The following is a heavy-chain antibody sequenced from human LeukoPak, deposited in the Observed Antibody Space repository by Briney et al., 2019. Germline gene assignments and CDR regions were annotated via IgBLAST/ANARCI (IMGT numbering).Heavy chain of an antibody. V-gene: IGHV4-61*02. CDR3: ARDLREFIAAAGYHYYYGMDV. CDR1: GGSVSSGSYY. D-gene: IGHD6-13*01. J-gene: IGHJ6*02. Sequence: SETLSLTCTVSGGSVSSGSYYWSWIRQPAGKGLEWIGRIYTSGSTNYNPSRKSRVTMSVDTSKNQFSLKLSSVTAADTAVYYCARDLREFIAAAGYHYYYGMDVWGQGTTVTVSS. CDR2: IYTSGST.